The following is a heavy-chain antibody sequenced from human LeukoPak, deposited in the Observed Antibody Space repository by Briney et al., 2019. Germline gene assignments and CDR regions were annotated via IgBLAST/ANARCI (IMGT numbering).Heavy chain of an antibody. CDR3: ASLRERSYYARGFDY. V-gene: IGHV4-39*01. CDR2: IYYSGST. CDR1: GGSISSSSYY. Sequence: ASETLSLTCTVSGGSISSSSYYWGWIRQTPGKGLEWIGSIYYSGSTFYSPSLKSRVTISVDPSKNQFSLKLSSVTAADTAVYYCASLRERSYYARGFDYWGQGTLVTVSS. D-gene: IGHD1-26*01. J-gene: IGHJ4*02.